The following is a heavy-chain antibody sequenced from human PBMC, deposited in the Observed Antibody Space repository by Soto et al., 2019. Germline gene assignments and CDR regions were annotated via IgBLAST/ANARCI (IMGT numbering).Heavy chain of an antibody. CDR2: IYYSGTS. J-gene: IGHJ4*02. CDR3: AREMRSPYGDYYHFDY. CDR1: GGSISSGGHY. D-gene: IGHD4-17*01. V-gene: IGHV4-31*03. Sequence: SETLSLTCTVSGGSISSGGHYWSWIRQHPGKGLEWIGYIYYSGTSSYNPSLRSRVTMSVDTSKNQFSLKVSSVTAADTAVYFCAREMRSPYGDYYHFDYWGQGTRVTVSS.